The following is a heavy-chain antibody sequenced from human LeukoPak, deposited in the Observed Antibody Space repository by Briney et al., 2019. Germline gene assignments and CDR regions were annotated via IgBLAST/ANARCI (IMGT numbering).Heavy chain of an antibody. CDR1: GYTFTTYF. V-gene: IGHV1-46*01. CDR2: INPSAGTT. CDR3: ARVTDFRKNIDAFDI. D-gene: IGHD1-14*01. Sequence: GASVKVSCKASGYTFTTYFMRWVRQAPGQGLEWMGIINPSAGTTSYAQKFQARVTMTRDTSTSTVYMELSSLRSEDTAVYYCARVTDFRKNIDAFDIWGQGTLVTVSS. J-gene: IGHJ3*02.